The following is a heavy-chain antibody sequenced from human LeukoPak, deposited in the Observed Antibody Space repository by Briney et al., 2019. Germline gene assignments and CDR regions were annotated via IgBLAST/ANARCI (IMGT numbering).Heavy chain of an antibody. CDR3: AKLVGAKGDAFDI. CDR2: IRYDGSNK. CDR1: GFTFSSYG. V-gene: IGHV3-30*02. J-gene: IGHJ3*02. Sequence: GGSLRLSCAASGFTFSSYGMHWVRQAPGKGLEWVAFIRYDGSNKYYADSVKGRFTISRDNSKNTLYLQMNSLRAEDTAVYYCAKLVGAKGDAFDIWGQGTMVTVSS. D-gene: IGHD1-26*01.